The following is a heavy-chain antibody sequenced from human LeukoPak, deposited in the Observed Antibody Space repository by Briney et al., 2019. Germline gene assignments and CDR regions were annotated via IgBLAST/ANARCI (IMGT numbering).Heavy chain of an antibody. V-gene: IGHV4-59*01. CDR2: NYYSGST. D-gene: IGHD5-18*01. CDR3: ARGVGYSYGLYYYYYGMDV. CDR1: SGSITTYY. J-gene: IGHJ6*02. Sequence: SETLSLTCTVSSGSITTYYWSWIRQPPGKGLEWIGYNYYSGSTNYNPSLKSRVTISVDTSKNQFSLKLSSVTAADTAVYYCARGVGYSYGLYYYYYGMDVWGQGTTVTVSS.